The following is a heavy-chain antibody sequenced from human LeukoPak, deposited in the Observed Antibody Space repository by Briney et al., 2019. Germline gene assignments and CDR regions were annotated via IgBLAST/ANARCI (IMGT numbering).Heavy chain of an antibody. CDR3: ARHRCSGGSCYSFEYNWFDH. J-gene: IGHJ5*02. D-gene: IGHD2-15*01. Sequence: SETLSLTCIVSGGSISDYYWSWIRQPPGKGLEWIGYIYHSGSTNYNPSLKSRVTISVDTSKNQFSLSLSSVTAADTAVYYCARHRCSGGSCYSFEYNWFDHWGQGTLVTVSS. CDR2: IYHSGST. V-gene: IGHV4-59*08. CDR1: GGSISDYY.